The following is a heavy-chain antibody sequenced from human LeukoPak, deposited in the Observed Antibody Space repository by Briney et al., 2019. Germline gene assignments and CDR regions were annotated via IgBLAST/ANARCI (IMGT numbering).Heavy chain of an antibody. Sequence: GSLRLYCAASGFTFSSYAMHWVRQAPGKGLEWVAVISYDGSNKYYADSVKGRFTISRDNSKNTLYLEMSSLRVEDTAIYYCAKWPEGAMDYFDYWGQGTLVTVSS. CDR1: GFTFSSYA. V-gene: IGHV3-30-3*02. D-gene: IGHD3-16*01. CDR3: AKWPEGAMDYFDY. CDR2: ISYDGSNK. J-gene: IGHJ4*02.